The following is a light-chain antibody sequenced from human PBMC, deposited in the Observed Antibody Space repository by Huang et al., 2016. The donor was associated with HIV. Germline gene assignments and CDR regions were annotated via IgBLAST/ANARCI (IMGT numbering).Light chain of an antibody. CDR3: QQYYSPPRT. Sequence: DIQMTQSPSSLSASVGDRITITCRASQDITNSLAWYQQKSGKAPKLLLYAASTLESGVPSMFTGSGSGADYTLNISSLQPEEYASYYCQQYYSPPRTFGQGTKVET. V-gene: IGKV1-NL1*01. CDR2: AAS. CDR1: QDITNS. J-gene: IGKJ1*01.